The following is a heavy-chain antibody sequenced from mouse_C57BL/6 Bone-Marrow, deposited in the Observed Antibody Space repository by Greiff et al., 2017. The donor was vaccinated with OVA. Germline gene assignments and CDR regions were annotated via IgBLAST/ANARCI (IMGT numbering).Heavy chain of an antibody. D-gene: IGHD2-4*01. J-gene: IGHJ1*03. CDR1: GYTFTSYG. Sequence: QVQLQQSGAELARPGASVKLSCKASGYTFTSYGISWVKQRTGQGLEWIGEIYPRSGNTYYNEKFKGKATLTADKSSSTAYMELRSLTSEDSAVYFCAREGLGDYDRYGYFDVWGTGTTVTVSS. CDR2: IYPRSGNT. CDR3: AREGLGDYDRYGYFDV. V-gene: IGHV1-81*01.